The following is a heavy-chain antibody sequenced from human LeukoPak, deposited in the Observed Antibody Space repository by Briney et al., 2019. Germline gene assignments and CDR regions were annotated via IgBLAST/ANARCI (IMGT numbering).Heavy chain of an antibody. CDR1: GYTFTSYG. CDR3: VLSYYYDSSGYYLSFDY. V-gene: IGHV1-18*01. CDR2: ISTYNGNT. J-gene: IGHJ4*02. Sequence: ASVKVSCKASGYTFTSYGISWVRQAPGQGLEWMGWISTYNGNTNYAQKLQGRVTMTTDTSTSTAYMELRSLRSDDTAVYYCVLSYYYDSSGYYLSFDYWGQGTLVTVSS. D-gene: IGHD3-22*01.